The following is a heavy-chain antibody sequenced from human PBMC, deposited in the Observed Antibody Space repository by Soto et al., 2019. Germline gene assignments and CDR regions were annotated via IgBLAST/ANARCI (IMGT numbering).Heavy chain of an antibody. J-gene: IGHJ6*02. Sequence: QVLLVQSGAEVKKPGSSVKVSCKTSGGTFSSFAISWVRLAPGHGLEWMGVIIPRFAAPTYAQKFQGRVSITADESTRTAYMELSGRRSDDTAVYYCARDRVMRGNAYYYGMDVWGQGTTVTVS. CDR3: ARDRVMRGNAYYYGMDV. V-gene: IGHV1-69*12. CDR1: GGTFSSFA. CDR2: IIPRFAAP. D-gene: IGHD2-21*01.